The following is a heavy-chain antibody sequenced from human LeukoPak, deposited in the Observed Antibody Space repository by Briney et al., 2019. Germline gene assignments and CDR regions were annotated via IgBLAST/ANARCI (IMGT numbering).Heavy chain of an antibody. CDR3: AREKDSYCSGGSCYTQRYGMDV. CDR2: INNDGSNT. CDR1: GFTFGSYW. V-gene: IGHV3-74*01. D-gene: IGHD2-15*01. Sequence: PGGSLRLSCAASGFTFGSYWMQWVRQTPEKGLVWVAHINNDGSNTIYADSVMGRFTTSRDNAKNTLYLQMNSLRAEDTAVYYCAREKDSYCSGGSCYTQRYGMDVWGQGTTVTVSS. J-gene: IGHJ6*02.